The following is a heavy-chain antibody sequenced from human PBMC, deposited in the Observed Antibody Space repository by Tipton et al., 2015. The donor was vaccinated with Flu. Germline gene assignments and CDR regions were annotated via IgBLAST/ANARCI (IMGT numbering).Heavy chain of an antibody. CDR2: IYNNAYT. V-gene: IGHV4-59*12. J-gene: IGHJ4*02. Sequence: TLSLTCTVSGGSIGSFYWNWIRQPPGKGLEWIGYIYNNAYTKYNPSLKSRVTISVDTSKKQFSLQVRSVTAADTAVYYCARDPSLGMPDYFDLWGQGTLVTASS. CDR3: ARDPSLGMPDYFDL. D-gene: IGHD2-2*01. CDR1: GGSIGSFY.